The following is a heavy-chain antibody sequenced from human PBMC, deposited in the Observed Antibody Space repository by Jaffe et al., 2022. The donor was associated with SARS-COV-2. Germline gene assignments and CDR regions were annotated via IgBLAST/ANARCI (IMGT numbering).Heavy chain of an antibody. J-gene: IGHJ4*02. V-gene: IGHV4-61*02. CDR3: ARQRLGIVATPPDY. CDR2: IYTSGST. CDR1: GGSISSGSYY. Sequence: QVQLQESGPGLVKPSQTLSLTCTVSGGSISSGSYYWSWIRQPAGKGLEWIGRIYTSGSTNYNPSLKSRVTISVDTSKNQFSLKLSSVTAADTAVYYCARQRLGIVATPPDYWGQGTLVTVSS. D-gene: IGHD5-12*01.